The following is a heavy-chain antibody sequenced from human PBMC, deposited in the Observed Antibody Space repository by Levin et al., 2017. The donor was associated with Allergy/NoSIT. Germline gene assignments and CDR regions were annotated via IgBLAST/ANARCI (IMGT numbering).Heavy chain of an antibody. CDR1: GFSLSTSGVG. CDR3: AHRQTTVTKGDYFDY. V-gene: IGHV2-5*02. CDR2: IYWDDDK. J-gene: IGHJ4*02. D-gene: IGHD4-17*01. Sequence: ESGPTLVKPTQTLTLTCTFSGFSLSTSGVGVGWIRQPPGKALEWLALIYWDDDKRYSPSLKSRLTITKDTSQNQVVLTITNMDPVDTATYDCAHRQTTVTKGDYFDYWGQGTLVTVSS.